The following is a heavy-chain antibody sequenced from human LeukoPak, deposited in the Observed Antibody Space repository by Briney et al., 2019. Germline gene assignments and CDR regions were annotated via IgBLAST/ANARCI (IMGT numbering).Heavy chain of an antibody. Sequence: ASVKVSCKASGYTFTHYFAHWVRQAPGQGLQWMGWINPNTGATSYPQKFQGRVTITRDTSISTAYMELRSLRSDDTAIYYCVRDGGSGSPYDFWGRGTLVTVSS. J-gene: IGHJ4*02. CDR2: INPNTGAT. CDR3: VRDGGSGSPYDF. CDR1: GYTFTHYF. D-gene: IGHD3-10*01. V-gene: IGHV1-2*02.